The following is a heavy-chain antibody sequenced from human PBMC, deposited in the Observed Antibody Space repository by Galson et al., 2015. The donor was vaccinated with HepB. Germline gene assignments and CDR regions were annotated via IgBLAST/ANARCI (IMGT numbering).Heavy chain of an antibody. CDR2: TYYSGST. J-gene: IGHJ4*02. D-gene: IGHD2-8*01. CDR1: GGSINSSSYY. V-gene: IGHV4-39*01. Sequence: TLSLTCTVSGGSINSSSYYWGWIRQPPGKGLEWIGSTYYSGSTYYNPSLKSRVTISVDTSKNQFSLRLSSVTAADTVVYYCARSTSGNFDHWGQGILVTVSS. CDR3: ARSTSGNFDH.